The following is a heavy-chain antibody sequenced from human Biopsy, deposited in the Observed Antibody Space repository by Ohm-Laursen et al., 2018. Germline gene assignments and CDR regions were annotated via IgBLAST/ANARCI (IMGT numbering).Heavy chain of an antibody. CDR1: GGSISSFY. CDR3: ARRGSGGRSFDY. D-gene: IGHD2-15*01. V-gene: IGHV4-59*08. J-gene: IGHJ4*02. Sequence: SDTLSLTCAVSGGSISSFYWTWIRQPPGKGPEWIGDISDSGSTNYKPSLKSRVTVSADTSKNQFSLKLGSVTVADTAVFYCARRGSGGRSFDYWGQGSLVTVSS. CDR2: ISDSGST.